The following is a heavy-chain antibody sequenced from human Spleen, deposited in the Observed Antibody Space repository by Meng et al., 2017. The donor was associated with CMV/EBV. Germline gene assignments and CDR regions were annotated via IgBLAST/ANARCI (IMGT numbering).Heavy chain of an antibody. V-gene: IGHV3-21*04. CDR1: GFTFSTYS. Sequence: GESLKISCAASGFTFSTYSMNWVRQAPGKGLEWVSSISSSGSYIYYADSLKGRFTVSRDNAKNSLYLQMNSLRAEDTAVYYCAKCVLMDYFEYWGQGTLVTVSS. D-gene: IGHD2-8*01. CDR2: ISSSGSYI. J-gene: IGHJ4*02. CDR3: AKCVLMDYFEY.